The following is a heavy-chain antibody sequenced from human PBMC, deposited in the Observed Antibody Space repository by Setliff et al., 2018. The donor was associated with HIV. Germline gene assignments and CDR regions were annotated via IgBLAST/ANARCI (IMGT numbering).Heavy chain of an antibody. CDR3: ARVMEDCINGNCYVFDY. CDR1: GFTFSDDY. J-gene: IGHJ4*02. D-gene: IGHD2-15*01. V-gene: IGHV3-11*01. Sequence: GGSLRLSCAASGFTFSDDYMSWIRQIPGKGLEWVSYISGSGSVIFYADSVKGRFTISRDNAKNSLYLQMNSLRAEDTAVYYCARVMEDCINGNCYVFDYWGQGTLVTVSS. CDR2: ISGSGSVI.